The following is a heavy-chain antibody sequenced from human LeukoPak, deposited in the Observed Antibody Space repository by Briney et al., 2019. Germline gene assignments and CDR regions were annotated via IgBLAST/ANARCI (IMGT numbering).Heavy chain of an antibody. D-gene: IGHD6-19*01. CDR2: ISYDGSNK. Sequence: GGSLRLSCAASGFTFNSYAMHWVRQAPGKGLEWVAVISYDGSNKYHADSVKGRFTISRDNSKNTLFLQMNSLSAEDTAVYYCAKMPVSYSSGWSNFDYWGQGTLVTVSS. V-gene: IGHV3-30-3*02. CDR3: AKMPVSYSSGWSNFDY. CDR1: GFTFNSYA. J-gene: IGHJ4*02.